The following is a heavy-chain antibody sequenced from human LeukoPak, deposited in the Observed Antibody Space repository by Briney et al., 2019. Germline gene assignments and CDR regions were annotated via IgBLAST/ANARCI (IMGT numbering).Heavy chain of an antibody. CDR2: ISYDGNNK. J-gene: IGHJ5*02. Sequence: GGSLRLSCAASAFSYSSYAMHWVRQAPGKGLEWVAVISYDGNNKNYADSVKGRCSISRDSSKNTLYLQMSSLRPEGTAIYYCAKETPNTGWFDPWGQGTLVTVSS. CDR1: AFSYSSYA. D-gene: IGHD1-14*01. CDR3: AKETPNTGWFDP. V-gene: IGHV3-30-3*01.